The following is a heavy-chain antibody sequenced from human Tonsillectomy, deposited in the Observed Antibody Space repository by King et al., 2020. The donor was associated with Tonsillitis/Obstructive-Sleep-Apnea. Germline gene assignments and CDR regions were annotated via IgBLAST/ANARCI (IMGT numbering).Heavy chain of an antibody. CDR1: GFTVSSNY. CDR3: ARDYGFWSGYYKMALF. CDR2: IYSGSGA. Sequence: DVQLVESGGGLVQPGGSLRLSCAASGFTVSSNYMSWVRQAPGKGLEWVAGIYSGSGAYYADSVKGRFTISTDHSKNTLYLQMNSLIAEDTDVYYCARDYGFWSGYYKMALFWGRGTLVTLST. J-gene: IGHJ4*02. D-gene: IGHD3-3*01. V-gene: IGHV3-66*01.